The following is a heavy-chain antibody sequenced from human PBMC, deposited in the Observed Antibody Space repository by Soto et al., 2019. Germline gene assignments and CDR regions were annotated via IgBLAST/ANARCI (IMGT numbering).Heavy chain of an antibody. CDR3: ARSLGWYAIDY. CDR1: GVSIGRNSY. J-gene: IGHJ4*02. Sequence: QVLLQESGPGLLQPSGTLSLSCVVSGVSIGRNSYWGWVRQSPGKGLEWLGDMSHIGSVNYNPSLKSRVTISMDKSQNQFSLKLNSVTAADTAVYYCARSLGWYAIDYWGQGTLVIVSS. D-gene: IGHD6-19*01. V-gene: IGHV4-4*02. CDR2: MSHIGSV.